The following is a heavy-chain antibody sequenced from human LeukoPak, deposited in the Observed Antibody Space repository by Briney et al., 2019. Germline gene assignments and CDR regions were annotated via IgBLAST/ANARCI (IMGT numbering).Heavy chain of an antibody. CDR2: ISSSSSYI. CDR1: GFTVSSNY. D-gene: IGHD5-12*01. CDR3: AGDTPPKDIVATMVYYYYYGMDV. J-gene: IGHJ6*02. V-gene: IGHV3-21*01. Sequence: GGSLRLSCAASGFTVSSNYMNWVRQAPGKGLEWVSSISSSSSYIYYADSVKGRFTISRDNAKNSLYLQMNSLRSEDTAVYYCAGDTPPKDIVATMVYYYYYGMDVWGQGTTVTVSS.